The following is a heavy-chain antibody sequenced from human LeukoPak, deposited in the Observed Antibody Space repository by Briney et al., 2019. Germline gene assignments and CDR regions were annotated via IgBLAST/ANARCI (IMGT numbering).Heavy chain of an antibody. CDR2: MNPNSGNT. V-gene: IGHV1-8*01. Sequence: ASVKVSCKASGYTFTSYDINWVRQATGQGLEWMGWMNPNSGNTGYAQKFQGRVTMTRNTSMSTAYMELSSLRSEDTAVYYCARGRARTYYYILTGYYPYYFDYWGQGTLVTVSS. CDR3: ARGRARTYYYILTGYYPYYFDY. D-gene: IGHD3-9*01. J-gene: IGHJ4*02. CDR1: GYTFTSYD.